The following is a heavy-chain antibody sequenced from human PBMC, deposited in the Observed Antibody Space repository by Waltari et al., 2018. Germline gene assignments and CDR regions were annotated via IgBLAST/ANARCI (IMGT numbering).Heavy chain of an antibody. D-gene: IGHD2-2*01. CDR3: AKDRHQLIEEGFLLALDP. J-gene: IGHJ5*02. CDR1: GYIFTNYG. V-gene: IGHV1-18*04. CDR2: ISGNNGRT. Sequence: QVQLVQSGAEVKKPGASLKVSCKASGYIFTNYGISWVRQAPGQGLEWMGWISGNNGRTNFAQKFLGRLTMAKDTSTNTVYMELSRLTSDDTAVYYCAKDRHQLIEEGFLLALDPWGQGTLVTVSS.